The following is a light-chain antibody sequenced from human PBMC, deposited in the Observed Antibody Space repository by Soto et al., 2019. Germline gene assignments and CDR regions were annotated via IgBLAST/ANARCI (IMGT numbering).Light chain of an antibody. J-gene: IGKJ4*01. CDR2: GAS. Sequence: DIVLTQSPGTLSLSPGERATLSCRASQSVSSNLAWYQQKPGQAPRLLIYGASTRATGIPARFSGSGSGTEFTLTISRLEPEDFAVYYCQQYGSSSTFGGGTKVDIK. V-gene: IGKV3-20*01. CDR1: QSVSSN. CDR3: QQYGSSST.